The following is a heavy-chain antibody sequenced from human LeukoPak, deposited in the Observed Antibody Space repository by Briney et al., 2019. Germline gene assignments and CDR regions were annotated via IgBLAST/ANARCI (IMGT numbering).Heavy chain of an antibody. CDR1: GFIFSNYA. CDR2: LRGDGET. V-gene: IGHV3-23*01. D-gene: IGHD3-10*01. Sequence: GGSLRLSRAASGFIFSNYAMSWVRRPPAGGLEWVSSLRGDGETFYGDSVKGRFTLSRDDSRTTVYLQMNNLRVEDTAVYYCAKASWVSAADAVLWGQGTLVTVSS. CDR3: AKASWVSAADAVL. J-gene: IGHJ4*02.